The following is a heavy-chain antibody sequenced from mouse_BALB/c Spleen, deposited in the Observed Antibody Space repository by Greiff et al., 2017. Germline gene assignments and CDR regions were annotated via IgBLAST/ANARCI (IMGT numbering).Heavy chain of an antibody. J-gene: IGHJ2*01. CDR3: AISGYGNNFDY. D-gene: IGHD2-10*02. V-gene: IGHV1-7*01. CDR2: INPSTGYT. CDR1: GYTFTSYW. Sequence: VQLQQSGAELAKPGASVKMSCKASGYTFTSYWMHWVKQRPGQGLEWIGYINPSTGYTEYNQKFKDKATLTADKSSSTAYMQLSSLTSEDSAVYYCAISGYGNNFDYWGQGTTLTVSS.